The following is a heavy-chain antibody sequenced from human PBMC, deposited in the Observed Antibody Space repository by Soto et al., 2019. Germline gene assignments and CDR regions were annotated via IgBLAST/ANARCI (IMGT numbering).Heavy chain of an antibody. CDR1: GFTFSSYA. D-gene: IGHD2-2*01. CDR3: AKGVLGYCTSTSCHAYWFDP. CDR2: ISGSGDST. J-gene: IGHJ5*02. Sequence: EVQLLESGGGLVQPGGSLRLSCAASGFTFSSYAMSWVRQAPGKGLEWVSAISGSGDSTYYADSVKGRFTISRDNSKNTLYLQMNSLRDEDTAVYYCAKGVLGYCTSTSCHAYWFDPWGQGTLVTVSS. V-gene: IGHV3-23*01.